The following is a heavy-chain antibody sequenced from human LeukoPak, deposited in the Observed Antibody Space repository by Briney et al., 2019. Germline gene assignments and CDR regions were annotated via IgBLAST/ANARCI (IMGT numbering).Heavy chain of an antibody. V-gene: IGHV4-30-4*01. CDR3: ARFAYSSPPWNWFDP. CDR1: GGSISSGDYY. D-gene: IGHD6-13*01. J-gene: IGHJ5*02. Sequence: PSQTLSLTCTVSGGSISSGDYYWSWIRQPPGKGLEWIGYIYYSGSTYYNPSLKSRVTISVDTSKNQFSLKLSSVTAADTAVYYCARFAYSSPPWNWFDPWGQGTLVTVSS. CDR2: IYYSGST.